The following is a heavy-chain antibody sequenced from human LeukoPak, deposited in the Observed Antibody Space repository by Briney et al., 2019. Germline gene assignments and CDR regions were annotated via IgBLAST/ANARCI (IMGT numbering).Heavy chain of an antibody. J-gene: IGHJ4*02. D-gene: IGHD2-21*01. CDR1: GASISNHY. Sequence: PSETLSLTCTVSGASISNHYWNWVRQSPGKGLEWIGYVYGSGSTNYNPSLKSRVTISVDTSKNQFSLKLSSVTAADTAVYYCARLVAYCDKTSCSGSWGQGTLVTVSS. CDR2: VYGSGST. CDR3: ARLVAYCDKTSCSGS. V-gene: IGHV4-59*11.